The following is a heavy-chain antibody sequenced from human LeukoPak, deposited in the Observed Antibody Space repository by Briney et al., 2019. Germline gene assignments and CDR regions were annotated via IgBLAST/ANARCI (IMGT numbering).Heavy chain of an antibody. CDR2: INPNSGGT. CDR3: ARVQSAPGPIAAAGWSELDAFDI. J-gene: IGHJ3*02. V-gene: IGHV1-2*02. D-gene: IGHD6-13*01. CDR1: GCTFTGYY. Sequence: GASVKVSCKASGCTFTGYYMHWVRQAPGQGLEWMGWINPNSGGTNYAQKFQGRVTMTRDTSISTAYMELSRLRSDDTAVYYCARVQSAPGPIAAAGWSELDAFDIWGQGTMVTVSS.